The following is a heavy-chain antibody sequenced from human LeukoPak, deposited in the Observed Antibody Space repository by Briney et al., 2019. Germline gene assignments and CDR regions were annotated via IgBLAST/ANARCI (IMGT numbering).Heavy chain of an antibody. V-gene: IGHV4-59*08. CDR3: ARGPNFWSGYEFDY. CDR1: GGSISSYY. D-gene: IGHD3-3*01. Sequence: SETLSLTCTVSGGSISSYYWSWIRQPPGKGLEWIGYIYYSGSTNYNPSLKSRVAISVDMSKNQFSLKLSSVTAADTAVYYCARGPNFWSGYEFDYWGQGTLDTVSS. J-gene: IGHJ4*02. CDR2: IYYSGST.